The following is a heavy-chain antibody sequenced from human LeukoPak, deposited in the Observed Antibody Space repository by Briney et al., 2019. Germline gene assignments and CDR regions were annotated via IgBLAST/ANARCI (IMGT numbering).Heavy chain of an antibody. Sequence: PSQTLSLTCAVYGGSFSGYYWSWIRQPPGKGLEWIGEINHSGSTNYNPSLKSRVTISVDTSKNQFSLKLSSVTAADTAVYYCARSLIIMALYYGMDVWGQGTTVTVSS. CDR3: ARSLIIMALYYGMDV. J-gene: IGHJ6*02. CDR1: GGSFSGYY. V-gene: IGHV4-34*01. CDR2: INHSGST. D-gene: IGHD3-10*01.